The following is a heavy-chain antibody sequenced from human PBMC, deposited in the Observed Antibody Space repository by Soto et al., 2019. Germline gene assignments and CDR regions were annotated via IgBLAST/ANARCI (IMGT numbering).Heavy chain of an antibody. D-gene: IGHD6-19*01. V-gene: IGHV1-18*04. J-gene: IGHJ4*02. CDR3: ARDQGAVGDFDY. CDR2: ISGKNGNT. CDR1: GYKFSDFG. Sequence: ASVKVSCKASGYKFSDFGITWVRQAPGQGLEWMGWISGKNGNTNYAQKVQGRVTLTADTSTGTAYMEMRALTSDDTAVYYCARDQGAVGDFDYWGQGTLVTVSS.